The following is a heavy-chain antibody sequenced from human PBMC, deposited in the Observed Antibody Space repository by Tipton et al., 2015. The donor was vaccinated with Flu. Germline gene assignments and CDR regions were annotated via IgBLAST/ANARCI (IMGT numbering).Heavy chain of an antibody. D-gene: IGHD3-16*01. CDR2: SNPNGGGI. V-gene: IGHV1-2*02. CDR3: AKYGGGKYAFGWLGS. J-gene: IGHJ5*01. CDR1: GYTFIGYY. Sequence: QSGAEVKKPGASVKVSCKASGYTFIGYYMHWVRQAPGQGLEWMGWSNPNGGGINYAQKTQGRITMTRDTSISTAYLELSRLTSDDTDVYYCAKYGGGKYAFGWLGSWGHGPLVTVSS.